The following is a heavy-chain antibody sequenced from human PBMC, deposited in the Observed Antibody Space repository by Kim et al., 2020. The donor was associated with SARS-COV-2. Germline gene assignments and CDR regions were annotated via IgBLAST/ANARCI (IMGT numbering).Heavy chain of an antibody. Sequence: SETLSLTCAVYGGSFSGYYWSWIRQPPGKGLEWIGEINHSGSTNYNPSLKSRVTISVDTSKNQFSLKLSSVTAADTAVYYCARRGGRVAGTTHPQYYFDYWGQGTLVTVSS. CDR3: ARRGGRVAGTTHPQYYFDY. CDR2: INHSGST. CDR1: GGSFSGYY. J-gene: IGHJ4*02. V-gene: IGHV4-34*01. D-gene: IGHD6-19*01.